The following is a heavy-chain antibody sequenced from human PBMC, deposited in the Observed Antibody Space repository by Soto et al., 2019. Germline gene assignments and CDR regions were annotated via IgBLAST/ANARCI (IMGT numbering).Heavy chain of an antibody. CDR3: ARERSGVGEFDY. CDR2: IHHGGTT. V-gene: IGHV4-30-2*01. J-gene: IGHJ4*02. CDR1: GGSINSGGYS. Sequence: QLQLQESGSGLVTPSQTLSLTCAVSGGSINSGGYSWNWIRQPPGKGLEGIAYIHHGGTTHYHPSLRSRVTISVDTSKNQFSLMLTSVPAADTAVYSCARERSGVGEFDYWGQGTLVTVSS. D-gene: IGHD2-15*01.